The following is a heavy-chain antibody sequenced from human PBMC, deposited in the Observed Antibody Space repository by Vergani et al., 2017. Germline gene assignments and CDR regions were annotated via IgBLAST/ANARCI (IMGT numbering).Heavy chain of an antibody. V-gene: IGHV4-4*02. CDR1: GGSVSSSNW. CDR3: ARTTVVTPYYYYMDV. CDR2: NYHSGST. Sequence: QVQLQESGPGLVKPSGTLSLTCAVSGGSVSSSNWWSWVRQPPGKGLEWIGENYHSGSTNYNPSLKSRVTISVDKSKNQFSLKLSSVTAADTAVYYCARTTVVTPYYYYMDVWGKGTTVTVSS. D-gene: IGHD4-23*01. J-gene: IGHJ6*03.